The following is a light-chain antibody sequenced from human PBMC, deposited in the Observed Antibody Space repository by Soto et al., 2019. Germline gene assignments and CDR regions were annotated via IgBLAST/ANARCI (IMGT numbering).Light chain of an antibody. CDR2: GAS. CDR1: RDISNS. Sequence: DIQMTQSPSSVSASVGDRLTITCRASRDISNSLAWYQQMPVKAPKLLLRGASSLHRGVPSRFSGGGAGTEFTLTISSLQPEDFATYYCQQTSAFPRTFGQGTKVDVK. V-gene: IGKV1-12*01. CDR3: QQTSAFPRT. J-gene: IGKJ1*01.